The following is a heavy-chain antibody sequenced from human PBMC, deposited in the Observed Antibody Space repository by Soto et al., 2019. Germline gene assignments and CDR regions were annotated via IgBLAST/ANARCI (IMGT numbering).Heavy chain of an antibody. CDR1: GFTFGDYY. V-gene: IGHV3-11*01. J-gene: IGHJ4*01. CDR3: ARAVAARHAAWY. Sequence: QVQLVESGGGLVKPGGSLRLSCAASGFTFGDYYMSWIRQAPGKGLEWVSYISSSGSSTYYVDSVRGRFTISRDNAKNALYLQMDSLGAEDPAVYYCARAVAARHAAWYWGPGTLVTVSS. CDR2: ISSSGSST. D-gene: IGHD6-6*01.